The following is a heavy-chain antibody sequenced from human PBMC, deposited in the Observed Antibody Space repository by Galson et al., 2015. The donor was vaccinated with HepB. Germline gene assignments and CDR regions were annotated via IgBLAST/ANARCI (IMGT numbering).Heavy chain of an antibody. V-gene: IGHV3-30*18. CDR1: GFTFSSYG. Sequence: SLRLSCAASGFTFSSYGMHWVRQAPGKGLEWVAVISYDGSNKYYADSVKGRFTISRDNSKNTLYLQMNSLRAEDTAVYYCAKDPSSSGYWGNAFDIWGQGTMVTVSS. D-gene: IGHD3-22*01. J-gene: IGHJ3*02. CDR3: AKDPSSSGYWGNAFDI. CDR2: ISYDGSNK.